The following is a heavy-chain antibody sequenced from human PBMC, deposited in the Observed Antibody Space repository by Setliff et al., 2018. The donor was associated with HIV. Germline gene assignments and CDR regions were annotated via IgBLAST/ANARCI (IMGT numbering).Heavy chain of an antibody. Sequence: GASVKVSCKTSGYMFNIYYMHWVRQVPGQGLEWMGWSNPNTGGTKYAQKFQGRVTMTMDTSTTTAYMELSGLKSDDTAVYYCARDHVVCSGGTCRSDDPYYYYYMSVWGQGTTVTVSS. J-gene: IGHJ6*03. CDR3: ARDHVVCSGGTCRSDDPYYYYYMSV. V-gene: IGHV1-2*02. CDR2: SNPNTGGT. CDR1: GYMFNIYY. D-gene: IGHD2-15*01.